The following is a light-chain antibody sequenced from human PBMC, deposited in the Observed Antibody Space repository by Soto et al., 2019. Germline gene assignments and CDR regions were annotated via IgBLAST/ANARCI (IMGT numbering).Light chain of an antibody. CDR1: QKILYSSNNKNY. CDR2: WAS. V-gene: IGKV4-1*01. J-gene: IGKJ1*01. CDR3: KQFYSDVG. Sequence: ESLARARNECRSLKCKSSQKILYSSNNKNYLAWYQQKPGQPPKALIYWASTRESGVPDRFSGSGSGTDMSLAFSSLQAEDVAVRSSKQFYSDVGFSQGTKVDIK.